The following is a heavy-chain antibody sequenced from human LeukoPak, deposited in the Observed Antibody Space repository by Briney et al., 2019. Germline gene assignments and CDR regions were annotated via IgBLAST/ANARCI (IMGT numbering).Heavy chain of an antibody. D-gene: IGHD6-19*01. J-gene: IGHJ6*02. V-gene: IGHV4-4*02. CDR1: GGSISSSNW. CDR3: ARHDEIAVFRNGLDV. Sequence: SGTLSLTCAVSGGSISSSNWWSWVRQPAGKGLEWTGEIYHSGSTNYNPSLKSRVTMSVDTSGNQFSLKLSSVAAADTAVYYCARHDEIAVFRNGLDVWGQGTTVTVS. CDR2: IYHSGST.